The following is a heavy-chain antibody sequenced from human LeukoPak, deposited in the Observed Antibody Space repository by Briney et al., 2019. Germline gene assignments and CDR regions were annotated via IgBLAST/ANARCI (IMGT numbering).Heavy chain of an antibody. V-gene: IGHV1-2*02. D-gene: IGHD2-21*01. Sequence: ASVKVSCKASGYTFTGYYMHWVRQAPGQGLEWMGWINPNSGGTNYAQKFQGRVTMTRDTSISTAYMELSRLRSDDTAVYYCATSGAYCGGDCYGPFDYWGQGTLVTVSS. CDR1: GYTFTGYY. CDR2: INPNSGGT. J-gene: IGHJ4*02. CDR3: ATSGAYCGGDCYGPFDY.